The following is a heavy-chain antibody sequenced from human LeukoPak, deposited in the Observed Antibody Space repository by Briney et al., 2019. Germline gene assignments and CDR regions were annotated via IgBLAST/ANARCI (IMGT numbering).Heavy chain of an antibody. D-gene: IGHD6-6*01. CDR1: GFTFSSYA. Sequence: GGSLRLSCAASGFTFSSYAMSWVRQAPGKGLEWVSAISGSGGSTYYADSVKGRFTISRDNSKNTLYLQMSSLRAEDTAVYYCAKVGSSSVYYYYYMDVWGKGTTVTVSS. CDR3: AKVGSSSVYYYYYMDV. CDR2: ISGSGGST. J-gene: IGHJ6*03. V-gene: IGHV3-23*01.